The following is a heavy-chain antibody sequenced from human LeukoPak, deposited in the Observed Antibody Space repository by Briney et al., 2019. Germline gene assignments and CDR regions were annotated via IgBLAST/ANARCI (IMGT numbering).Heavy chain of an antibody. D-gene: IGHD3-22*01. CDR2: IIPILGIA. CDR3: ARDTASGYYVSDY. Sequence: SVKVSCKASGYTFTGYYMHWVRQAPGQGLEWMGRIIPILGIANYAQKFQGRVTITADKSTSTAYMELSSLRSEDTAVYYCARDTASGYYVSDYWGQGTLVTISS. V-gene: IGHV1-69*04. CDR1: GYTFTGYY. J-gene: IGHJ4*02.